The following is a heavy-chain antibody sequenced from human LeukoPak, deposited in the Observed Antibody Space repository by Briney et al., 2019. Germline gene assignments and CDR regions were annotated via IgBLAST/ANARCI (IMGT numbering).Heavy chain of an antibody. D-gene: IGHD3-9*01. J-gene: IGHJ3*02. V-gene: IGHV3-9*01. Sequence: GGSLRLSCAASGFTFGSYSMNWVRQAPGKGMEWVSGISWNSGSIGYADSVKGRFTISRDNAKNSLYLQMNSLRAEDTALYYCAKDLQNTIWDAFDIWGQGTMVTVSS. CDR1: GFTFGSYS. CDR3: AKDLQNTIWDAFDI. CDR2: ISWNSGSI.